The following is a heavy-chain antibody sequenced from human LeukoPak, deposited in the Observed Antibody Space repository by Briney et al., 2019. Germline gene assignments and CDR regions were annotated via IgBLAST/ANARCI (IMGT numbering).Heavy chain of an antibody. V-gene: IGHV4-34*01. D-gene: IGHD2-15*01. Sequence: SETLSLTCTVSGGSISSYYWSWIRQPPGKGLEWIGEINHSGSTNYNPSLKSRVTISVDTSKNQFSLKLSSVTAADTAVYYCARYLKWRSGLYYFDYWGQGTLVTVSS. CDR2: INHSGST. CDR3: ARYLKWRSGLYYFDY. J-gene: IGHJ4*02. CDR1: GGSISSYY.